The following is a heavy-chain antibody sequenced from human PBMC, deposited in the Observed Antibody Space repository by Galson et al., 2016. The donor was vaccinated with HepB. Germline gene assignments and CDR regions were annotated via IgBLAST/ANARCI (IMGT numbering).Heavy chain of an antibody. D-gene: IGHD2-2*01. J-gene: IGHJ4*02. V-gene: IGHV3-23*01. Sequence: SLRLSCAASGFIFSSFAMSWVRQAPGKGLEWVSTIHGGGSNTYYADSVKGRFTISRDNSKSTLYLQMNSLRAEDTAVYYCAKDWAAGGLDFCSTDYWGQGALVTVSS. CDR3: AKDWAAGGLDFCSTDY. CDR1: GFIFSSFA. CDR2: IHGGGSNT.